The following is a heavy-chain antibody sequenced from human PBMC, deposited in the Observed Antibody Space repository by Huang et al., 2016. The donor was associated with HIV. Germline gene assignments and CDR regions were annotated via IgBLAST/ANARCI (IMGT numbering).Heavy chain of an antibody. D-gene: IGHD2-15*01. CDR1: GFIFSNFG. Sequence: QVQLVESGGGVVQPGTSLRLSCAASGFIFSNFGMHWVRQAPGKGLEWLAVISYDGRSDRYSDSVKGRFTISRDNDKNTLSLEMNRLRHDDTAVYYCAKESRWFSDFDQWGQGTLVTVSS. CDR3: AKESRWFSDFDQ. V-gene: IGHV3-30*18. CDR2: ISYDGRSD. J-gene: IGHJ5*02.